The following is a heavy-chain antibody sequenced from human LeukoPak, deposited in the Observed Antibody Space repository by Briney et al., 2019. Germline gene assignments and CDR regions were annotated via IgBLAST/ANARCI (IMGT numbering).Heavy chain of an antibody. J-gene: IGHJ6*03. CDR3: ASRSGGSYYYYYMDV. CDR2: IYYSGST. Sequence: PSETLSLTCTVSGGSISSGDYYWSWIRQPPGKGLEWIGYIYYSGSTYYNPSLKSRVTISVDTSKNQFPLKLSSVTAADTAVYYCASRSGGSYYYYYMDVWGKGTTVTVSS. CDR1: GGSISSGDYY. D-gene: IGHD2-15*01. V-gene: IGHV4-30-4*08.